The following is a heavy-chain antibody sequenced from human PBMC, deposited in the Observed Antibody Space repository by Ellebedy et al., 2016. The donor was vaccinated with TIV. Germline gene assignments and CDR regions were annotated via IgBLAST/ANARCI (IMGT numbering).Heavy chain of an antibody. D-gene: IGHD6-19*01. CDR1: GFNFSTYT. V-gene: IGHV3-23*01. CDR2: VSGGGDNT. J-gene: IGHJ4*02. Sequence: GESLKISXTASGFNFSTYTMNWVRQAPGKGLEWVSAVSGGGDNTYHADSVKGRFTISRDNSKNTLFLQMNSLRAEDTAIYYCAKDKNGYSSGWYPDYWGQGTLVTVSS. CDR3: AKDKNGYSSGWYPDY.